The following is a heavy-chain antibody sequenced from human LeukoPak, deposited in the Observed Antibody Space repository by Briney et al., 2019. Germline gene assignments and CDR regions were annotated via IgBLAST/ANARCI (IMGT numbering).Heavy chain of an antibody. CDR1: GYNLASYY. J-gene: IGHJ4*02. D-gene: IGHD4-23*01. CDR2: INPSGGST. Sequence: ASVKVSCKASGYNLASYYMHWVRQAPGQGLEWMGIINPSGGSTNYAQKFQGRVTMTRDTSTSTVYMELRSLRSDDTAVYYCARDTSGGPYFDYWGQGTLVTVAS. CDR3: ARDTSGGPYFDY. V-gene: IGHV1-46*01.